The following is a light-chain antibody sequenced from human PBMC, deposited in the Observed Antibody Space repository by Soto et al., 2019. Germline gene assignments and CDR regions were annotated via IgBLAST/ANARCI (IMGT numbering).Light chain of an antibody. J-gene: IGLJ3*02. Sequence: QSALTQPRSVSGSPGQSVTISCTGTSSDVGAYNYVSWYQQHPGKVPKLMIYDGSRRPSGVPDRFSGSKSGNTASLTISGLQADDEADYYCCSYAGSYTVVFGGGTKLTVL. CDR2: DGS. V-gene: IGLV2-11*01. CDR1: SSDVGAYNY. CDR3: CSYAGSYTVV.